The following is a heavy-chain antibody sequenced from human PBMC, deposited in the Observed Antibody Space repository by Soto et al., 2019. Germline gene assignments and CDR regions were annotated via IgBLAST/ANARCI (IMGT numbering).Heavy chain of an antibody. J-gene: IGHJ4*02. V-gene: IGHV3-48*03. CDR2: INSGGTSI. CDR1: GFTVTNYE. D-gene: IGHD4-17*01. CDR3: ARENYGDAFDF. Sequence: GGSLRLSCAASGFTVTNYEMRWVRQAPGKGLEWVSYINSGGTSIKYADSVKGRFTISRANARHSLYLQMNSLRDEDTAVYHGARENYGDAFDFWGQGALVTFAS.